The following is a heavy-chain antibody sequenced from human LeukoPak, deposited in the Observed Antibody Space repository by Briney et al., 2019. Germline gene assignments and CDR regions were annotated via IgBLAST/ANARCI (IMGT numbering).Heavy chain of an antibody. CDR2: IKSRTDGGIT. CDR3: STSVAGSGSP. CDR1: GFTFSSAW. D-gene: IGHD6-19*01. Sequence: PGGSLRLSCAASGFTFSSAWMIWVRQAPGKGLEWVGRIKSRTDGGITDYAASVKGRFTISRDDSKNTLYLQTNSLQTEDTAVYYCSTSVAGSGSPWGQGTLVTVSS. J-gene: IGHJ5*02. V-gene: IGHV3-15*01.